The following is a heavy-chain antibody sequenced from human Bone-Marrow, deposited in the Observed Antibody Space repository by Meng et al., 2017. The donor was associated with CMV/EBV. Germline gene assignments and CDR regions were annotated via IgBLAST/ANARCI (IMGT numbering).Heavy chain of an antibody. J-gene: IGHJ4*02. CDR1: GFTFSSYG. D-gene: IGHD3-22*01. CDR2: ISGSGGST. V-gene: IGHV3-23*01. Sequence: GESLKISCAASGFTFSSYGMHWVRQAPGKGLEWVSAISGSGGSTYYADSVKGRFTISRDNAKNSLYLQMNSLRAEDTALYYCARLGSGYYTDYWGQGTLVTVSS. CDR3: ARLGSGYYTDY.